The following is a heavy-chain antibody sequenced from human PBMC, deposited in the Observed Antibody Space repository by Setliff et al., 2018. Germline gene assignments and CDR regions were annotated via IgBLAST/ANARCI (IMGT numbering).Heavy chain of an antibody. CDR2: ISGYNGNT. CDR1: GYTFSNYG. D-gene: IGHD3-22*01. J-gene: IGHJ3*02. Sequence: ASVKVSCKTSGYTFSNYGVSWVRQAPGQGLEWMGWISGYNGNTKYAQTVQDRIRVTTDTSTSTSYMELRSLRSDDTAVYFCARSSDSGYYHQRDAFDIWGQGTRVTVSS. V-gene: IGHV1-18*01. CDR3: ARSSDSGYYHQRDAFDI.